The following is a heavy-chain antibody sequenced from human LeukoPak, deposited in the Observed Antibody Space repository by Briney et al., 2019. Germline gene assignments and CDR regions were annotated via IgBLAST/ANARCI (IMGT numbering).Heavy chain of an antibody. Sequence: PGGSLRLSCAVSGFTFTNYWMYWVRQVPGKGLVWVSRIDGDGSSTNYADSVKGRFTISRDNAKNTLYLQMNSLRAEDTAVYYCAKCPTYYDILTGYHDYWGQGTLVTVSS. CDR3: AKCPTYYDILTGYHDY. V-gene: IGHV3-74*01. D-gene: IGHD3-9*01. CDR2: IDGDGSST. CDR1: GFTFTNYW. J-gene: IGHJ4*02.